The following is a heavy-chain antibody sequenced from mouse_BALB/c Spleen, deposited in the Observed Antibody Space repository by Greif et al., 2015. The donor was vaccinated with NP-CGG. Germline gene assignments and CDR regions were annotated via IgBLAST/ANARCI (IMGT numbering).Heavy chain of an antibody. J-gene: IGHJ2*01. V-gene: IGHV1S135*01. CDR2: IDPFNGGT. CDR3: ARNYGNYGDY. Sequence: VQLQQSGPELMKPGASVKISCKASGHSFTSYYMHWVKQSHGKSLEWIGYIDPFNGGTSYNQKFKGKATLTVDKSSSTAYMHLSSLTSEDSAVYYCARNYGNYGDYWGQGTTLTVSS. D-gene: IGHD2-1*01. CDR1: GHSFTSYY.